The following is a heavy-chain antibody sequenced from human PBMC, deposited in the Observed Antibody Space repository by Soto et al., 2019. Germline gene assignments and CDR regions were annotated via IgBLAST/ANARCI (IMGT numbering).Heavy chain of an antibody. CDR2: ISAYNGNT. Sequence: QVQLVQSGAEVKKPGASVKVSCKASGYTFTSYGINWVRQAPGQGLEWMGWISAYNGNTNYAPKLQGRVTMTTDTSTTTAYMELRSLRSDDTAVYYCARVSTVWFVAYYYGMDVWGQGTTVTVSS. D-gene: IGHD3-10*01. V-gene: IGHV1-18*01. CDR1: GYTFTSYG. CDR3: ARVSTVWFVAYYYGMDV. J-gene: IGHJ6*02.